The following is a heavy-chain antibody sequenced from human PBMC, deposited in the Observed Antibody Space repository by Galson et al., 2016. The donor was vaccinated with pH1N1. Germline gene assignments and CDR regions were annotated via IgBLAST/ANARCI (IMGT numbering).Heavy chain of an antibody. CDR3: ARQGGYNAGRGDFGAYDI. V-gene: IGHV5-10-1*04. Sequence: QSGAEVKKPGESLRISCKGSGYNFTSYWISWVRQMPGRGLEWMGRVDPSDSYTTYNPSFEGQVTISVDKSDSSAYLTWSRMKASDTARDYCARQGGYNAGRGDFGAYDIWGQGTMVTVSP. CDR1: GYNFTSYW. J-gene: IGHJ3*02. CDR2: VDPSDSYT. D-gene: IGHD5-12*01.